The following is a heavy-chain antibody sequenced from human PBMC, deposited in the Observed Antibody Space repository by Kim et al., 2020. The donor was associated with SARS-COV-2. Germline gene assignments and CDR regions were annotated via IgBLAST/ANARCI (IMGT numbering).Heavy chain of an antibody. V-gene: IGHV3-21*01. D-gene: IGHD3-22*01. Sequence: GGSLRLSCAASGFTFSSYSMNWVRQAPGKGLEWVSSISSDSSYIYYADSVKGRFTISRDNPKSSLSLQMNSLRAEDTALYFCARKYDTSLHYYLLDYWGQGTLVTVSS. CDR3: ARKYDTSLHYYLLDY. CDR2: ISSDSSYI. J-gene: IGHJ4*02. CDR1: GFTFSSYS.